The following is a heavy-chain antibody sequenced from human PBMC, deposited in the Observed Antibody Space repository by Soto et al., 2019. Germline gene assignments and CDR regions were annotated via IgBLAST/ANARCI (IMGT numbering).Heavy chain of an antibody. CDR2: IYTNGST. D-gene: IGHD6-19*01. Sequence: PPETLSLTCTVSGGSISTYYWSWIRQPAGKGLEWIGRIYTNGSTDYNSSLRSRVTISVDTSKNQFSLNMNSVTAADTAVYYCARRLFGSGWTLDSWGQGALVTVSS. CDR1: GGSISTYY. CDR3: ARRLFGSGWTLDS. V-gene: IGHV4-4*07. J-gene: IGHJ4*02.